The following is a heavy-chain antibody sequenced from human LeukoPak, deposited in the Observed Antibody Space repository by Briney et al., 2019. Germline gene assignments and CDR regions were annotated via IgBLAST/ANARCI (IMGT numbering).Heavy chain of an antibody. Sequence: GGSLRLSCAASGFTFSSYWMHWVRQAPGKGLEWVSAISGSGGSTYYADSVKGRFTISRDNSKNTLYLQMNSLRAEDTAVYYCAKDAYGSSSSRARAFDIWGQGTMVTVSS. V-gene: IGHV3-23*01. CDR1: GFTFSSYW. J-gene: IGHJ3*02. CDR2: ISGSGGST. CDR3: AKDAYGSSSSRARAFDI. D-gene: IGHD6-6*01.